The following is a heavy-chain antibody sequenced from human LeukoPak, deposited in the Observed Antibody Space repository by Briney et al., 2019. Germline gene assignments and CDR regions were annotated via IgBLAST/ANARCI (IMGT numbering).Heavy chain of an antibody. CDR1: GFTFSNYG. D-gene: IGHD3-10*01. Sequence: GGSLRLSCAASGFTFSNYGIHWVRQAPGKGLEWVTVISYDGSNKYYADSVKGRFTISRDNAKNSLYLQMNSLRAEDTAVYYCARGRLMGSGLPAIDYWGQGTLVTVSS. CDR2: ISYDGSNK. V-gene: IGHV3-30*03. CDR3: ARGRLMGSGLPAIDY. J-gene: IGHJ4*02.